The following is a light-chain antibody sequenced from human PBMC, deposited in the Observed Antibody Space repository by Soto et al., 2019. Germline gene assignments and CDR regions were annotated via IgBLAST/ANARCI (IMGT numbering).Light chain of an antibody. CDR3: QQYNNWAPGAT. Sequence: DIVMTQSPATLSVSPGERATLSCRASLTVATNFAWYQQKPGQPPRLLIYYASTRATGIPARFSGSRSVKEFTLTIRSVNSEDSEVYYCQQYNNWAPGATFGPGTKVEIK. CDR1: LTVATN. J-gene: IGKJ3*01. V-gene: IGKV3-15*01. CDR2: YAS.